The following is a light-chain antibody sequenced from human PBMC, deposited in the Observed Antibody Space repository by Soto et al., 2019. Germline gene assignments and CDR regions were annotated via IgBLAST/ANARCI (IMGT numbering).Light chain of an antibody. CDR2: GAS. CDR3: QQRSNWPGT. V-gene: IGKV3-11*01. CDR1: QSVSSD. Sequence: EIVLTQSPGTLSLSPGERATLSCRASQSVSSDLAWYQQKPGQAPRLLIYGASTRATGIPARFSGSGSGTDFTLTISSLESEDFAVYYCQQRSNWPGTFGQGTKVDIK. J-gene: IGKJ1*01.